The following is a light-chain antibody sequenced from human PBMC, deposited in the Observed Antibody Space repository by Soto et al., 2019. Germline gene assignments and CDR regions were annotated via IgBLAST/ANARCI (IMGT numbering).Light chain of an antibody. Sequence: EVVMTQSPATLSVSPGERATLSCRASQNVNSNLAWYQQKPGQAPRLLIYGASTRATGFPARFSGSGSGTEFTLTINSLQSEHSAVYYCRQYNNWPYTFGQGTKLEIK. V-gene: IGKV3-15*01. J-gene: IGKJ2*01. CDR1: QNVNSN. CDR3: RQYNNWPYT. CDR2: GAS.